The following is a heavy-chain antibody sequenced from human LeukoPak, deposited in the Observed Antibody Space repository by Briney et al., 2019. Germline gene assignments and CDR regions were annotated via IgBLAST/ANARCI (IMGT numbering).Heavy chain of an antibody. CDR2: INHSGST. CDR3: ARNWWYSSGVDY. CDR1: GGSFSGYY. D-gene: IGHD6-19*01. J-gene: IGHJ4*02. Sequence: SETLSLTCAVYGGSFSGYYWSWIRQPPGKGLEWIGEINHSGSTNYNPSLKSRVTISVDTSKNQFSLKLSSVTAADTAVYYCARNWWYSSGVDYWGQGTLVTVSS. V-gene: IGHV4-34*01.